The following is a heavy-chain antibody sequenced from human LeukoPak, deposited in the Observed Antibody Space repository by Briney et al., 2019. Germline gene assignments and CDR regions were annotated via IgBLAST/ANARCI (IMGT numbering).Heavy chain of an antibody. CDR2: IYTSGST. D-gene: IGHD6-19*01. J-gene: IGHJ4*02. V-gene: IGHV4-61*02. CDR3: ARAGYSSGWYVY. CDR1: GGSISSGSYY. Sequence: PSETLSLTCTVSGGSISSGSYYWSWIRQPAGKGLEWIGRIYTSGSTNYNPSLKSRVTISVDTSKNQFSLKLSSVTAADTAVYHCARAGYSSGWYVYWGQGTLVTVSS.